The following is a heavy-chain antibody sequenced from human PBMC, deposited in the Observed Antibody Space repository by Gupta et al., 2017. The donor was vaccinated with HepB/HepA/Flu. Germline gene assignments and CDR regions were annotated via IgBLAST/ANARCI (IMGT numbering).Heavy chain of an antibody. Sequence: EVQLLESGGGLVQPGGSLRLSCAASGFTFSSYAMGWVRQAPGKGLERISSISSGGKTYYTESVKGHFTISRNNSKNTLWLQVNSLSAEDTAVYYCAKGVYGSGNFKPSFDYWGQGTLVTVSS. V-gene: IGHV3-23*01. CDR2: ISSGGKT. CDR1: GFTFSSYA. J-gene: IGHJ4*02. CDR3: AKGVYGSGNFKPSFDY. D-gene: IGHD3-10*01.